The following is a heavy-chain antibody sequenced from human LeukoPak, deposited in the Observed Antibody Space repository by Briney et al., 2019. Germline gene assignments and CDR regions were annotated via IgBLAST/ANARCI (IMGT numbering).Heavy chain of an antibody. CDR3: ATRSPYCGGDCYYYYYGMDV. CDR1: GGTFSSYA. D-gene: IGHD2-21*02. J-gene: IGHJ6*02. CDR2: IIPIFGTA. V-gene: IGHV1-69*13. Sequence: GASVKVSCKASGGTFSSYAISWVRQAPGQGLEWMGGIIPIFGTANYAQKFQGRVTISADESTSTAYMELSSLRSKDTAVYYCATRSPYCGGDCYYYYYGMDVWGQGTTVTVSS.